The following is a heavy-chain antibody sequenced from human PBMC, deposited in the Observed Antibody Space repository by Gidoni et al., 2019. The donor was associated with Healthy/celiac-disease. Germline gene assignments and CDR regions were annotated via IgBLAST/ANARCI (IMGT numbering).Heavy chain of an antibody. CDR1: VGSFSGYY. CDR2: INHSEST. CDR3: ARGLNPTFISGRKNWFDP. V-gene: IGHV4-34*01. J-gene: IGHJ5*02. Sequence: QVQLQQWGAGLLTPSETLSRTCAVYVGSFSGYYWSWIRQPPGKGLEWIEEINHSESTNYNPSLKSRVTISEDTSKNQFALKLSSVTAADTAVYYCARGLNPTFISGRKNWFDPWGQGTLVTVSS. D-gene: IGHD3-3*02.